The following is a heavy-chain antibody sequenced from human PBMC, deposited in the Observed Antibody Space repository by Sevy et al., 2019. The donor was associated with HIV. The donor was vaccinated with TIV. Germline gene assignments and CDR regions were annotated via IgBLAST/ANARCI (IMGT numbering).Heavy chain of an antibody. D-gene: IGHD6-13*01. CDR1: GFTFNIYA. V-gene: IGHV3-23*01. CDR3: AKEPAAGTICFDY. CDR2: ISVSGGST. J-gene: IGHJ4*02. Sequence: GGSLRLSCAASGFTFNIYAMTWVRQAPGKGLEWVSTISVSGGSTYYADSVKGRFTISRDNSKNTLYLQMNSLRAEDTAVYYCAKEPAAGTICFDYWGQGTLVTVSS.